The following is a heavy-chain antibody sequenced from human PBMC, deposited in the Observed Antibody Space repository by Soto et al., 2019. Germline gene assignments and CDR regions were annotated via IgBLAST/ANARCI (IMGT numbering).Heavy chain of an antibody. J-gene: IGHJ4*02. Sequence: QVQLQESGPGLVKPSQTLSLTCTVSGGSISSGGYYWSWIRQHPGKGLEWIGYIYYSGSTYYNPSPXTXXTIAIDTSKNQFSLKPTSVTAAHTAVYYCAREPSIWGQGTLVTVSS. V-gene: IGHV4-31*03. CDR2: IYYSGST. CDR1: GGSISSGGYY. CDR3: AREPSI.